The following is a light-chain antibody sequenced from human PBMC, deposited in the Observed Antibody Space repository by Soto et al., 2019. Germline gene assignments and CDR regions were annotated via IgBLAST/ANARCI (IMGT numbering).Light chain of an antibody. V-gene: IGLV2-14*01. CDR2: DVS. CDR1: SSDVGGYNY. CDR3: SSYTSSSTLVV. J-gene: IGLJ2*01. Sequence: QSAMTQPASGSGSPGQSITISCTGTSSDVGGYNYVSWYQQHPGKAPKLMIYDVSNRPSGVSNRFSGSKSGNTASLTISGLQAEDEASYYCSSYTSSSTLVVFGGGTKLTVL.